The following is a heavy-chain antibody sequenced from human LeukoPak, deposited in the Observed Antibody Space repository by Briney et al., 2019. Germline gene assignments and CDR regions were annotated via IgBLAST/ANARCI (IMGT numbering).Heavy chain of an antibody. Sequence: ASVKVSCKASGYTFTSYYMHWVRQAPGPRREWMGIINPSGGSTSYAQKFQGRVTITRNTSISTAYMELSSLRSEDTAVYYCARDIGGGGYYYYYYMDVWGKGTTVTVSS. V-gene: IGHV1-46*01. CDR2: INPSGGST. D-gene: IGHD1-26*01. CDR1: GYTFTSYY. CDR3: ARDIGGGGYYYYYYMDV. J-gene: IGHJ6*03.